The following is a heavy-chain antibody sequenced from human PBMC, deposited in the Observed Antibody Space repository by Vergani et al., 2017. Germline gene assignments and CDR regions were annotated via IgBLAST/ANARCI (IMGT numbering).Heavy chain of an antibody. CDR2: INPIDSKI. J-gene: IGHJ4*02. D-gene: IGHD2-21*01. CDR3: TRHVPCGDGACLHFDH. CDR1: ESRFISNE. V-gene: IGHV5-51*01. Sequence: EVMLVQSGAEVKKPGESLKISCKYSESRFISNEIAWVRQMSGKGLQWMGNINPIDSKIAYSPSFQGQASMSLDKSITTAYLQWRSLKASDTAIYYCTRHVPCGDGACLHFDHWGQGTQVTVSS.